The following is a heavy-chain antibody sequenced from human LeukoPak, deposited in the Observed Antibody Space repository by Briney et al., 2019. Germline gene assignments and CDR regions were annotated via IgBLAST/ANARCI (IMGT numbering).Heavy chain of an antibody. CDR1: GYTFTGYY. CDR2: INPNSGGT. J-gene: IGHJ4*02. CDR3: ARVYSVCSGGSCYDYFDY. D-gene: IGHD2-15*01. V-gene: IGHV1-2*02. Sequence: WASVKVSCKASGYTFTGYYMHWVRQAPGQGLEWMGWINPNSGGTNYAQKFQGRVTMTRDTSISTAYMELGSLRSDDTAVYYCARVYSVCSGGSCYDYFDYWGQGTLVTVSS.